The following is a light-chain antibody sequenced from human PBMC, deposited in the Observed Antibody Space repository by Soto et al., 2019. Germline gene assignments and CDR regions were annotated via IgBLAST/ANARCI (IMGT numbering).Light chain of an antibody. Sequence: DIQMTQSPSSLSASVGDRVTITCPASQSISNYLNWYQQKPGKAPKLLIYAASSLQSGVPTRFSGSGSGTDFTLTIGSLQPEDFATYYCQQSSSAPRTFGQGTKVEIK. CDR3: QQSSSAPRT. V-gene: IGKV1-39*01. CDR2: AAS. CDR1: QSISNY. J-gene: IGKJ1*01.